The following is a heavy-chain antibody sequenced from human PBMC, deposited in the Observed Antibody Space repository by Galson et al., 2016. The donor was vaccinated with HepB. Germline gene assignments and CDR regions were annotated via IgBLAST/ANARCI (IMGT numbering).Heavy chain of an antibody. CDR2: ISGYTGNT. V-gene: IGHV1-18*04. CDR1: GYTFTSYG. D-gene: IGHD3-10*01. CDR3: ARGRGFEN. J-gene: IGHJ4*02. Sequence: SVKVSCKASGYTFTSYGITWVRQAPGHGLEWLGWISGYTGNTNYAQTLQGRVTMTTDTSTSTAYMELRSLRSDDTAVYYCARGRGFENWGQGTLVIVSS.